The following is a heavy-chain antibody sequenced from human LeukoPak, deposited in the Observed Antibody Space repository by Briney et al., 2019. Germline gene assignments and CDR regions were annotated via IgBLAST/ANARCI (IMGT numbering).Heavy chain of an antibody. CDR3: AKGGSSYSEMDY. CDR2: LSASGGLT. V-gene: IGHV3-23*01. Sequence: GGSLRLSCAASGFTFSSYAMSWVRQAPGKGLEGVSGLSASGGLTYYADSVKGRFTISRDNSKNTLYLQMNSLRADDTAVYYCAKGGSSYSEMDYWGQGPLVTVSS. J-gene: IGHJ4*02. D-gene: IGHD4-11*01. CDR1: GFTFSSYA.